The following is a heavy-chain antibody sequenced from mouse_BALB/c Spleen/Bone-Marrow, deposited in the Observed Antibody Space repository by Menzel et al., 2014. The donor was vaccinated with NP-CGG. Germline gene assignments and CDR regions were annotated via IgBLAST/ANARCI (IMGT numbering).Heavy chain of an antibody. J-gene: IGHJ3*01. D-gene: IGHD2-14*01. Sequence: QVQLQQSGPELVRPGVSVKISCKGSGYTFTGYAMHWVKQSHAKSLEWIGVISTYSGNTNYNQKFKGKATMTVDKSSSTAYMELARLTSGDSAIYYCARGNRYDGAWFAYWGQGTLVTVSA. V-gene: IGHV1-67*01. CDR2: ISTYSGNT. CDR3: ARGNRYDGAWFAY. CDR1: GYTFTGYA.